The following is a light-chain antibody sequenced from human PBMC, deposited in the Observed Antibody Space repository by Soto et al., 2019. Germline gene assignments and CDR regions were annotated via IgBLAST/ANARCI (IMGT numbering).Light chain of an antibody. V-gene: IGKV3-11*01. CDR3: QQRYSWWT. Sequence: EIVLTQSPVTLPLSPGERATLSCRASQSVDTYLAWYQQKPGQAPRLLISDASNRDTGIPARFSGSGSGTAFTLTICSLEPEDFEVYYCQQRYSWWTFGQGTKVESK. CDR1: QSVDTY. J-gene: IGKJ1*01. CDR2: DAS.